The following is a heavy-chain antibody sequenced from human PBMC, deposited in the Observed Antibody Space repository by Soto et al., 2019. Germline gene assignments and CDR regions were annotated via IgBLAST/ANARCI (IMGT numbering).Heavy chain of an antibody. V-gene: IGHV4-59*12. CDR3: ARVWTTVTNWFDP. J-gene: IGHJ5*01. D-gene: IGHD4-17*01. Sequence: PSETLSHTCTVSGGSISSYYWIWIRQPPGKGLEWIGYIYYSGSTNYNPSLKSRVTISVDTSKNQFSLKLSSVTAADTAVYYCARVWTTVTNWFDPWGQGTLVTVSS. CDR1: GGSISSYY. CDR2: IYYSGST.